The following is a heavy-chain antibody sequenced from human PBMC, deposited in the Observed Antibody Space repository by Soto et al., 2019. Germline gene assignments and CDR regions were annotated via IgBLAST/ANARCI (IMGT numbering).Heavy chain of an antibody. CDR1: GYTFTGYY. CDR2: INPNSGGT. CDR3: ARDLSGDWSDNWFDP. V-gene: IGHV1-2*02. Sequence: ASVKSSCKASGYTFTGYYMHWVRQAPGQGLEWMGWINPNSGGTNYAQKFQGRVTVTRDTSISTAYMELSRLRSDDTAVYYCARDLSGDWSDNWFDPWGQGTLVTVSS. D-gene: IGHD3-10*01. J-gene: IGHJ5*02.